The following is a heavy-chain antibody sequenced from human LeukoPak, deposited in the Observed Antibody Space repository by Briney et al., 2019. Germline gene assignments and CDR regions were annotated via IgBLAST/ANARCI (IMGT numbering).Heavy chain of an antibody. Sequence: DSVKLSCKASGYIISGYYIHWVRQPPGPGLEWMGWISRCSGATKHAPQFQRRITLTRTTSNSSAHEELSILASDDTGVYYCVSWAGGNSDVASFDYWGQGTLVIVSS. CDR1: GYIISGYY. CDR3: VSWAGGNSDVASFDY. D-gene: IGHD2-21*01. J-gene: IGHJ4*02. V-gene: IGHV1-2*02. CDR2: ISRCSGAT.